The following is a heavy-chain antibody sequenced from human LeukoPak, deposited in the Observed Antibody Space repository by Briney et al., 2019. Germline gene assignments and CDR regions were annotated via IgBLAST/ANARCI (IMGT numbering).Heavy chain of an antibody. Sequence: SDTLSLTCILSGGSISSDYLGWIRQPPGKGLEWIGYIYYRRRNYYNSSLTRRITISVDTSNNRSSLQRSCVTAADTAVYYCARGFYSPHYWGQGTLVSVSS. J-gene: IGHJ4*02. D-gene: IGHD4-11*01. V-gene: IGHV4-59*07. CDR1: GGSISSDY. CDR3: ARGFYSPHY. CDR2: IYYRRRN.